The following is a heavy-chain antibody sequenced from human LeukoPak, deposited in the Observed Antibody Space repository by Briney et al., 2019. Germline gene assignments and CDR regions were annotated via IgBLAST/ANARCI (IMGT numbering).Heavy chain of an antibody. D-gene: IGHD3-10*01. J-gene: IGHJ4*02. Sequence: GGSLGLSCAASGFTFSRYTFNWVRQAPGKGPEWVSAVSEYRATPYYADYAKGRFTISRDNSRSTVYLQMNSLRAEDTAIYYCAKRVNGSGAYYIDYWGQGTLVTVSS. CDR3: AKRVNGSGAYYIDY. V-gene: IGHV3-23*01. CDR2: VSEYRATP. CDR1: GFTFSRYT.